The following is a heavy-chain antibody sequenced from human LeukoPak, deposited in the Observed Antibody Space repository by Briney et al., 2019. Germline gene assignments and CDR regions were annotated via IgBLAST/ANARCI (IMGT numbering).Heavy chain of an antibody. D-gene: IGHD3-10*01. CDR2: ISGSGGST. J-gene: IGHJ3*02. CDR1: GFTFSSYA. Sequence: PGGSLRLSCAASGFTFSSYAMSWVRQAPGKGLEWVSAISGSGGSTYYADSVKGRFTISRDNSKNTLYLQMNSLRAEDTAVYYCARDPTVFRGVKAPPVAFDIWGQGTMVTVSS. V-gene: IGHV3-23*01. CDR3: ARDPTVFRGVKAPPVAFDI.